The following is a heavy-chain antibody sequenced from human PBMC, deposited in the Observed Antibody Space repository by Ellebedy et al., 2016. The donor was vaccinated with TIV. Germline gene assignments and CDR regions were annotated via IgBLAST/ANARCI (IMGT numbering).Heavy chain of an antibody. CDR1: GFSLSTNGVG. J-gene: IGHJ4*02. Sequence: SGPTLVKPTQTLTLTCTFSGFSLSTNGVGVSWIRQPPGKALEWLARIDWDDDEYYSTSLRTRLTISKDTSKNQVVLTMTDMDPVDTATFYCARTIAETTRFDFWGQGTLVTVSS. V-gene: IGHV2-70*11. CDR3: ARTIAETTRFDF. CDR2: IDWDDDE. D-gene: IGHD1-1*01.